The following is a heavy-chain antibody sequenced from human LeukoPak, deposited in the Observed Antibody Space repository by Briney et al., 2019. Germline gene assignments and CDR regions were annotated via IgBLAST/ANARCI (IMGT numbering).Heavy chain of an antibody. J-gene: IGHJ4*02. CDR1: GGSISSYY. V-gene: IGHV4-59*01. CDR2: IYYSGGT. Sequence: SETLSLTCTVSGGSISSYYWSWIRQPPGKGLEWIGYIYYSGGTNYNPSLKSRVTISVDTSKNQFSLKLSSVTAADTAVYYCASSLSSRLYFDYWGQGTLVTVSS. CDR3: ASSLSSRLYFDY. D-gene: IGHD6-19*01.